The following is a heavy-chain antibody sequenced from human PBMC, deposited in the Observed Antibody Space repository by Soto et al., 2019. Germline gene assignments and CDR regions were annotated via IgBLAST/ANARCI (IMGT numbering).Heavy chain of an antibody. Sequence: QVQLVQSGGEVRKPGASGKVSCKASGDTITNYGISWVRQAPGQGLEWMGWISFYNGNTKYAQNLQCRVTLTTVTSPSTDYIELRSLRSDDTAVYYCASANSIAVAGKESWGQGTLVNVSS. CDR3: ASANSIAVAGKES. V-gene: IGHV1-18*01. CDR1: GDTITNYG. CDR2: ISFYNGNT. D-gene: IGHD6-19*01. J-gene: IGHJ4*02.